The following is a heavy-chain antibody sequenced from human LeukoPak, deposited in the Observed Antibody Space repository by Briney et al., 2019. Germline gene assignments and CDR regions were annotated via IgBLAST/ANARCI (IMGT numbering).Heavy chain of an antibody. D-gene: IGHD5-12*01. CDR2: ISGSGGNT. CDR1: GFTFNSYA. V-gene: IGHV3-23*01. CDR3: AKSRGYSNTSPFDY. J-gene: IGHJ4*02. Sequence: GESLKISCAASGFTFNSYAMSWVRQAPGKGLEWVSGISGSGGNTYYADSVKGRFTISRDNSGNTLYLQMNSLTAEDTALYYCAKSRGYSNTSPFDYWGQGTLVAVSS.